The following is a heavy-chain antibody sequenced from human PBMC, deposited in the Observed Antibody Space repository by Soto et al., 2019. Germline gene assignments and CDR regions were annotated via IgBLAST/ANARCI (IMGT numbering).Heavy chain of an antibody. CDR1: GYTFTSYT. Sequence: QVQLVQSGAEVKKPGASVKVSCKASGYTFTSYTIYWVRQAPGQSLQWMGWINAGNGNTKYSQKFQGRVTISRDPSASTAYMALSSLRPDDTAVYYCARDISGSYDRVIDSGASDIWGQGTKVTVSS. J-gene: IGHJ3*02. CDR2: INAGNGNT. V-gene: IGHV1-3*01. CDR3: ARDISGSYDRVIDSGASDI. D-gene: IGHD3-16*01.